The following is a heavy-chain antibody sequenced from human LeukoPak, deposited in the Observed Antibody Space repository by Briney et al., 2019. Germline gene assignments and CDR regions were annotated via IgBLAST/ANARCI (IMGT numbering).Heavy chain of an antibody. V-gene: IGHV3-30*02. CDR1: GFSFKNYG. Sequence: GGSLRLSCAASGFSFKNYGMHWVRQAPGKGLEWVAFIWHDGSNKYYADYVKDRFTISRDNFKGTLDLQLNSLRVEDTAVYYYAKGGYSSLMDVWGKGTTDTVSS. CDR3: AKGGYSSLMDV. D-gene: IGHD5-24*01. J-gene: IGHJ6*03. CDR2: IWHDGSNK.